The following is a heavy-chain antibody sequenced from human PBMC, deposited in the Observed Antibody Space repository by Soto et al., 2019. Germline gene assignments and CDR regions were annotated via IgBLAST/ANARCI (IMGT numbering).Heavy chain of an antibody. CDR1: GGSISSYY. V-gene: IGHV4-59*01. CDR3: ARVRRFSGSGWYGGPPDY. CDR2: IYYSGST. J-gene: IGHJ4*02. D-gene: IGHD6-19*01. Sequence: PSETLSLTCTVSGGSISSYYWSWIRQPPGKGLEWIGYIYYSGSTNYNPSLKSRVTISVDTSKNQFSLKLSSVTAADTAVYYCARVRRFSGSGWYGGPPDYWGQGTLVTVSS.